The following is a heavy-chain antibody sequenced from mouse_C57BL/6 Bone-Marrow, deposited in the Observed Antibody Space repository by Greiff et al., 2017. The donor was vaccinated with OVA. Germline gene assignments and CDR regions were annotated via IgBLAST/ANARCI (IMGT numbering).Heavy chain of an antibody. CDR2: IWRGGST. D-gene: IGHD2-3*01. V-gene: IGHV2-5*01. CDR1: GFSLTSYG. J-gene: IGHJ4*01. Sequence: VQLQQSGPGLVQPSQSLSITCTASGFSLTSYGVHWVRQSPGKGLEWLGVIWRGGSTDYNAAFMSRLSITKDNSKCQVFFKMNSLQAVDTAIYYCAKKGIYDGLDEAMDYWGQGTSVTVSS. CDR3: AKKGIYDGLDEAMDY.